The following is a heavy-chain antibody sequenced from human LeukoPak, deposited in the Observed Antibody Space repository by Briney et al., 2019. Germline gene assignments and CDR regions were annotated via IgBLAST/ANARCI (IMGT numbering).Heavy chain of an antibody. V-gene: IGHV4-34*01. D-gene: IGHD1-26*01. CDR1: GGSFSGYY. CDR3: ARLLGGPRSHVGRTFDY. CDR2: INHSGST. Sequence: SETLSLTCAVYGGSFSGYYWSWIRQPPGKGLEWIGEINHSGSTNYNPSLKSRVTISVDTSKNQFSLKLSSVTAADTAVYYCARLLGGPRSHVGRTFDYWGQGTLVTVSS. J-gene: IGHJ4*02.